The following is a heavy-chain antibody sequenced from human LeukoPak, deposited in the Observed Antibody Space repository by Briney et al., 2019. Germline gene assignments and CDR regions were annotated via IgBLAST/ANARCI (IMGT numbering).Heavy chain of an antibody. V-gene: IGHV4-61*02. CDR2: IYTSGST. D-gene: IGHD3-10*01. CDR1: GGSIGSSSYY. CDR3: ARGYYYGSGSYYTPNWFDP. J-gene: IGHJ5*02. Sequence: SETLSLTCTVSGGSIGSSSYYWGWIRQPAGKGLEWIGRIYTSGSTNYNPSLKSRVTMSVDTSKNQFSLKLSSVTAADTAVYYCARGYYYGSGSYYTPNWFDPWGQGTLVTVSS.